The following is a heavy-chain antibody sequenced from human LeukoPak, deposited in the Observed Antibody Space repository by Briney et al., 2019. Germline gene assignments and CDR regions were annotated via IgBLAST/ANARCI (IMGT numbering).Heavy chain of an antibody. CDR3: AKDRGSWSYGGFDY. V-gene: IGHV3-30*02. CDR1: VFTFRTYG. CDR2: IGYDGTKT. Sequence: PGGSLRLSCASSVFTFRTYGMHWVRQAPGKGLEWVTFIGYDGTKTDYVDSVKGRFTISRDNSNNTLYLQMNSPRIEDTAVYYCAKDRGSWSYGGFDYWGQGILVTVSS. J-gene: IGHJ4*02. D-gene: IGHD1-26*01.